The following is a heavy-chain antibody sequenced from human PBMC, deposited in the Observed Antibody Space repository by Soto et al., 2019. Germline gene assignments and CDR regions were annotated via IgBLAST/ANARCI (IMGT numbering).Heavy chain of an antibody. V-gene: IGHV1-3*01. Sequence: ASVKVSCKASGYTFTSYAMHWVRQAPGQRLEWMGWINAGNGNTKYSQKFQGRVTVTRDTSASTAYMELSSLRSEDTAVYYCARGQVSTTLHFDYWGQGTLVTVSS. CDR1: GYTFTSYA. CDR2: INAGNGNT. J-gene: IGHJ4*02. CDR3: ARGQVSTTLHFDY.